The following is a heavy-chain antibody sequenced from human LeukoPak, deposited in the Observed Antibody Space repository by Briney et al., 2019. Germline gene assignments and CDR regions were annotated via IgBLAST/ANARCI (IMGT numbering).Heavy chain of an antibody. CDR3: ARERSSSWYEDY. CDR2: IYYSGST. D-gene: IGHD6-13*01. Sequence: SETLSLTCTVSGGSISSSSYYWGWIRQPPGKGLEWIGSIYYSGSTYYNPSLKSRVTISVDTSKNQFSLKLSPVTAADTAVYYCARERSSSWYEDYWGQGTLVTVSS. CDR1: GGSISSSSYY. V-gene: IGHV4-39*07. J-gene: IGHJ4*02.